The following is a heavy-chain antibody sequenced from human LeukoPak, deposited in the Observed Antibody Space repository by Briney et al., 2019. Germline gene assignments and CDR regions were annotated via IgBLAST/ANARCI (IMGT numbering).Heavy chain of an antibody. J-gene: IGHJ5*02. CDR2: ISSSSSYI. D-gene: IGHD2-2*01. Sequence: GGSLRLSCAASGFTFSSYSMNWVRQAPGKGLEWVSSISSSSSYIYYADSMKGRFTISRDNAKNSLYLQMNSLRAEDTAVYYCASSRLPAAKNWFDPWGQGTLVTVSS. V-gene: IGHV3-21*01. CDR3: ASSRLPAAKNWFDP. CDR1: GFTFSSYS.